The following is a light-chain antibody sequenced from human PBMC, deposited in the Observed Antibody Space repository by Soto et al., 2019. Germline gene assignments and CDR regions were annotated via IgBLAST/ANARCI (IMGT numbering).Light chain of an antibody. CDR2: DAS. CDR3: QQYNTYST. J-gene: IGKJ5*01. V-gene: IGKV1-5*01. CDR1: QNIRNL. Sequence: DIQLTQSPSTLSAAVGDSVTITCRASQNIRNLLAWYQQKPGKAPKPLIYDASTLKTGVPSRFSGSGSRSEFNFTITGLQPDDFATYFCQQYNTYSTFGQGTRLDIK.